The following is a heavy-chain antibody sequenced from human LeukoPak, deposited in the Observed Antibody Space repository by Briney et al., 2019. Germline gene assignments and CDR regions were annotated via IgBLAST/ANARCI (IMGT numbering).Heavy chain of an antibody. D-gene: IGHD3-9*01. CDR2: IRYDGSNK. CDR3: VKGGIIQAYYDIRSGVDDY. CDR1: GFTFSNYA. Sequence: GGSLRLSCAASGFTFSNYAMHWVRQAPGKGLEWVAFIRYDGSNKYYADSVKGRFTISRDNSRNTLYLQMNSLRAEDTAVYYCVKGGIIQAYYDIRSGVDDYWGQGTLVTVSS. V-gene: IGHV3-30*02. J-gene: IGHJ4*02.